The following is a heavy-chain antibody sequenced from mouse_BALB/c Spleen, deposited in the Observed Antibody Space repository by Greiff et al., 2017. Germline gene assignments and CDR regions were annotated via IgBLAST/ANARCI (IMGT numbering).Heavy chain of an antibody. D-gene: IGHD2-1*01. CDR1: GFNIKDTY. CDR2: IDPANGNT. V-gene: IGHV14-3*02. Sequence: VQLKQSGAELVKPGASVKLSCTASGFNIKDTYMHWVKQRPEQGLEWIGRIDPANGNTKYDPKFQGKATITADTSSNTAYLQLSSLTSEDTSVYYCARCGNYCFDYWGQGTTLTVSS. J-gene: IGHJ2*01. CDR3: ARCGNYCFDY.